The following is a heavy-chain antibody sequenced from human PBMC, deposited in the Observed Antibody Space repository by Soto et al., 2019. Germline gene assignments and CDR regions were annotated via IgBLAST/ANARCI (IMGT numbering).Heavy chain of an antibody. CDR1: GFTFSSYG. D-gene: IGHD2-2*02. V-gene: IGHV3-33*01. J-gene: IGHJ6*02. CDR2: IWYDGSNK. CDR3: ASGCSSTSCYIASDYYGMDV. Sequence: GGSLRLSCAASGFTFSSYGMHWVRQAPGKGLEWVAVIWYDGSNKYYADSVKGRFTISRDNSKNTLYLQMNSLRAEDTAVYYCASGCSSTSCYIASDYYGMDVWGQGTTVTVSS.